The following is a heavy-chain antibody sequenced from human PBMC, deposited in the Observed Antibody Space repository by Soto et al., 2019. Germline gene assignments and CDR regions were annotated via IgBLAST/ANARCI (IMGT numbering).Heavy chain of an antibody. V-gene: IGHV6-1*01. Sequence: SQTLSLTCAISGDSVSSDSAAWNWIRQSPSRGLEWLGRTYYRSKWYNDHADSVNSRLTINADTSKNQVSLHLKSVTPEDTAVYFCARDLSGSYLHLDSWGQGTSVTVSS. D-gene: IGHD1-26*01. CDR1: GDSVSSDSAA. J-gene: IGHJ4*02. CDR2: TYYRSKWYN. CDR3: ARDLSGSYLHLDS.